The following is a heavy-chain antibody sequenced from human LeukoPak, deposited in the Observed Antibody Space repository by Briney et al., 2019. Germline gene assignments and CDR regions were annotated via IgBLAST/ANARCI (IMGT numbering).Heavy chain of an antibody. J-gene: IGHJ4*02. CDR2: IIPIFGTA. CDR3: VRDVAREFDY. V-gene: IGHV1-69*13. Sequence: ASVKVSCKASGGTFSSYAISWVRQAPGRGLEWMGGIIPIFGTANYAQKFQGRVTITADESTSTAYMELSSLRSEDTAVYYCVRDVAREFDYWGQGTLVTVSS. CDR1: GGTFSSYA.